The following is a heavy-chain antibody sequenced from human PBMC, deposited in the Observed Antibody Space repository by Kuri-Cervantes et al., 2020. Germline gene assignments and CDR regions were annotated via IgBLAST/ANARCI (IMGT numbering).Heavy chain of an antibody. V-gene: IGHV3-30-3*01. Sequence: GESLKISCAASGFTFSSYAMHWVRQAPGKGLEWVAVISYDGSNKYYADSVKGRFTISRDNSKNTLYLQMNSLRAEDTAVYYCARASPTSRRWLRSEVYYFDYWGQGTLVTVSS. CDR3: ARASPTSRRWLRSEVYYFDY. CDR2: ISYDGSNK. J-gene: IGHJ4*02. CDR1: GFTFSSYA. D-gene: IGHD5-12*01.